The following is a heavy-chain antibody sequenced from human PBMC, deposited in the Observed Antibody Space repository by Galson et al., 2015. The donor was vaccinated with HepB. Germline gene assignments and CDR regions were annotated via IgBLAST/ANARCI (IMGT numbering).Heavy chain of an antibody. CDR3: ARVETGTTPIDY. J-gene: IGHJ4*02. CDR1: GYTFTGYY. D-gene: IGHD1-7*01. Sequence: SVKVSCKASGYTFTGYYMHWVRQAPGQGLEWMGWINPNSGGTNYAQKFQGRVTMTRDTSISTAYMELSRLRSDDTAVYYCARVETGTTPIDYWGQGTLVTVSS. V-gene: IGHV1-2*02. CDR2: INPNSGGT.